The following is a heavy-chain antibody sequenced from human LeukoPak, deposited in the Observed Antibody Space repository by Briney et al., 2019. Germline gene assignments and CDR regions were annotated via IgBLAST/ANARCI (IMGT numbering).Heavy chain of an antibody. D-gene: IGHD6-19*01. CDR1: GASISSNY. CDR2: ISRSGST. Sequence: SETLSLTCTVSGASISSNYWTWVRQPAGKGLEWMGRISRSGSTDYNPSLKRRITMSVDTSKNQFSLKLSSVTAADTAVYFCAKYGNSGWVIDNWGQGTLVTVSS. V-gene: IGHV4-4*07. J-gene: IGHJ4*02. CDR3: AKYGNSGWVIDN.